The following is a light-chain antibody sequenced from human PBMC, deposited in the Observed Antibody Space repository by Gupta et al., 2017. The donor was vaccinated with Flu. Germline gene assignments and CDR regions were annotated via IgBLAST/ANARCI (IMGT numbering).Light chain of an antibody. CDR2: QDS. Sequence: SYDLTQPPSVSVSPGQTASITCSGDKWGDKYACWYQQRPGHSPVLVIHQDSRRPSGIPERFSGSTSGNTATLTISGTQAMDEADYYCQVWDGNTGVFGGGTKLTVL. CDR3: QVWDGNTGV. J-gene: IGLJ3*02. CDR1: KWGDKY. V-gene: IGLV3-1*01.